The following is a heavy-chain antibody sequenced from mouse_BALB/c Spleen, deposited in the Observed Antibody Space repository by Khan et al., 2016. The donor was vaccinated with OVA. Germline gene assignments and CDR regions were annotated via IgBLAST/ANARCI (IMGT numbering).Heavy chain of an antibody. CDR1: GYTFTDYY. Sequence: QIQLVQSGAELARPGASVKLSCKASGYTFTDYYINWVKQRTGQGLEWIGEISPGSGDTYYNEKFKGKATLTADKSSTTAYMQLSSLTSEASAVYFFARRNYFGYTFAYWGQGTLVTVSA. V-gene: IGHV1-77*01. J-gene: IGHJ3*01. D-gene: IGHD1-2*01. CDR3: ARRNYFGYTFAY. CDR2: ISPGSGDT.